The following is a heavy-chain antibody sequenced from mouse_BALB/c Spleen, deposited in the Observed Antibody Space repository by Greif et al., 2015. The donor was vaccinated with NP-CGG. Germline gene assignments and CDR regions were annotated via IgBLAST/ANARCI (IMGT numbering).Heavy chain of an antibody. Sequence: DVMLVESGGGLVKPGGSLKLSCAASGFAFSSYDMSWVRQTPEKRLEWVAYISSGGGSTYYPDTVKGRFTISRDNAKNTLYLRMSSLKSEDTAMYYCARRDMDYWGQGTSVTVSS. CDR2: ISSGGGST. CDR3: ARRDMDY. CDR1: GFAFSSYD. V-gene: IGHV5-12-1*01. J-gene: IGHJ4*01.